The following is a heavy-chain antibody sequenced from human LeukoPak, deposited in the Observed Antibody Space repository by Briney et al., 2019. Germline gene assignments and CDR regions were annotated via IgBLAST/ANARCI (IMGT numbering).Heavy chain of an antibody. V-gene: IGHV4-31*11. J-gene: IGHJ4*02. CDR2: IYYSGST. CDR3: ASHLSVNKPGYSLAFDY. D-gene: IGHD5-18*01. Sequence: SQTLSLTCAVSGGSISSGGYYWSWIRQHPGKGLEWIGYIYYSGSTYYNPSLKSRVTISVDTSKNQFSLKLSSVTAADTAVYYCASHLSVNKPGYSLAFDYWGQGTLVTVSS. CDR1: GGSISSGGYY.